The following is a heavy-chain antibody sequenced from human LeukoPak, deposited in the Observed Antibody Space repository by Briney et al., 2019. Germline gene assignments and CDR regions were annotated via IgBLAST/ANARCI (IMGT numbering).Heavy chain of an antibody. J-gene: IGHJ4*02. Sequence: SETLSLTCTVSGGSISSYYWSWIRQPAGKGLEWIGRIYTSGSTNYNPSLKSRVTMSVDMSKNQFSLKLSSVTAADTAVYYCAGSPYYYDSSGYYYESYFDYWGQGTLVTVSS. CDR1: GGSISSYY. CDR2: IYTSGST. CDR3: AGSPYYYDSSGYYYESYFDY. D-gene: IGHD3-22*01. V-gene: IGHV4-4*07.